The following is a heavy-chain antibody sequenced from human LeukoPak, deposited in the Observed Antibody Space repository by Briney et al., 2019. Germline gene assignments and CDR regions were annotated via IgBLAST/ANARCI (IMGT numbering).Heavy chain of an antibody. V-gene: IGHV3-23*01. J-gene: IGHJ4*02. D-gene: IGHD6-13*01. CDR3: AKYRLAAAPSCFDY. CDR1: GFNFSSYD. CDR2: ISGSGFST. Sequence: GGSLRLSCAASGFNFSSYDMSWVRQAQGKGLEWVSGISGSGFSTFYADSVKGRFTISRDNSKNTLYLQMDSLSAEDTAVYYCAKYRLAAAPSCFDYWGQGTLVTVSS.